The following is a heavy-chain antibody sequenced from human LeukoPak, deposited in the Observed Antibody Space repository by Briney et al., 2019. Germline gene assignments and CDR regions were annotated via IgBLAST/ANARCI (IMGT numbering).Heavy chain of an antibody. CDR3: ARAVVVTYYYGMDV. Sequence: PSQTLSLTRAVSVGSLTSGGYSRSSIRHPPGKGLEWIGYIYHSGSTYYNPSLKSRATISVDRSKNQFSLKLSSVTAADTAVFYCARAVVVTYYYGMDVWGQGTTVTVSS. D-gene: IGHD2-15*01. CDR1: VGSLTSGGYS. J-gene: IGHJ6*02. V-gene: IGHV4-30-2*01. CDR2: IYHSGST.